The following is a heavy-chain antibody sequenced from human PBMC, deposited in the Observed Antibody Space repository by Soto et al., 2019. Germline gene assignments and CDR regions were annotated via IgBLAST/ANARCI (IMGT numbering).Heavy chain of an antibody. CDR1: GGSISSSSYY. CDR3: ARQYSSSSWSSYYFDY. J-gene: IGHJ4*02. D-gene: IGHD6-6*01. CDR2: IYYSGST. V-gene: IGHV4-39*01. Sequence: QLQLQESGPGLVKPSETLSLTCTVSGGSISSSSYYWGWIRQPPGKGLEWIGSIYYSGSTYYNPSLKSRVTISVDTSKNQFSLKLSSVTAADTSVYYCARQYSSSSWSSYYFDYWGQGTLVTVSS.